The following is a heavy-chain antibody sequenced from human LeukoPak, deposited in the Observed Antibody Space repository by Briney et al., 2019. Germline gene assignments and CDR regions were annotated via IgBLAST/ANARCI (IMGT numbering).Heavy chain of an antibody. Sequence: ASVKVSCKVSGYTLTELSMHWVRQAAGKGLEWMGGFDPEDGETIYAQKLQGRVTMTEDKSTDTAYMELSSLRSEDTAVYYCARDNSVRDEAWWFNPWGQGTPVTVSS. CDR2: FDPEDGET. V-gene: IGHV1-24*01. CDR3: ARDNSVRDEAWWFNP. D-gene: IGHD5-24*01. CDR1: GYTLTELS. J-gene: IGHJ5*02.